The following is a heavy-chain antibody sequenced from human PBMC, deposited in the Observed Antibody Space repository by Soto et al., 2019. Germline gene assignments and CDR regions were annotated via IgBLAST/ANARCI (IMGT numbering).Heavy chain of an antibody. CDR1: GGSISSSNW. J-gene: IGHJ4*02. Sequence: SETLSLTCAVSGGSISSSNWWSWVRQPPGKGLEWIGEIYHIGSTNYNPSLKSRVIISVDKSRNQFSLKLNSMTAADTAVYYCARKTYGDSPHFDYWGQGTLVTVSS. D-gene: IGHD4-17*01. V-gene: IGHV4-4*02. CDR2: IYHIGST. CDR3: ARKTYGDSPHFDY.